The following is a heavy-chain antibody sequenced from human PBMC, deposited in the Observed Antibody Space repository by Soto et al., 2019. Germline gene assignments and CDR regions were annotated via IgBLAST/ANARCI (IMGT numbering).Heavy chain of an antibody. D-gene: IGHD3-22*01. J-gene: IGHJ6*02. CDR1: GDSVSSNSAA. CDR2: TYYRSKWYN. CDR3: ARQYYYDSSGSPYYYGMDV. V-gene: IGHV6-1*01. Sequence: PSQTLSLTCAISGDSVSSNSAAWNWIRQSPSRGLEWLGRTYYRSKWYNDYAVSVKSRITINPDTSKNQFSLKLSSVTAADTAVYYCARQYYYDSSGSPYYYGMDVWGQGTTVTVSS.